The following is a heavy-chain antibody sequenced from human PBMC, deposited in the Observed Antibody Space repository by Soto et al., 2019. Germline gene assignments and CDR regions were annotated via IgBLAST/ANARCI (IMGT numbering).Heavy chain of an antibody. Sequence: SVKVSCKASGFTFTSSAVQWVRQARGQRLEWIGWIVVGSGNTNYARKFQERVTITRDMSTSTAYMELSSLRSEDTAVYYCAASIYSTMIRDYWGQGPLVTVSS. CDR2: IVVGSGNT. D-gene: IGHD3-22*01. CDR1: GFTFTSSA. J-gene: IGHJ4*02. V-gene: IGHV1-58*01. CDR3: AASIYSTMIRDY.